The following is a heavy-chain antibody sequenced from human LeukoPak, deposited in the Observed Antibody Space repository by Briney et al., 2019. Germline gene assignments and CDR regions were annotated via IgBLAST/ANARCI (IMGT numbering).Heavy chain of an antibody. J-gene: IGHJ6*03. Sequence: SETLSLTCTVSGGSISSHYWSWIRQPPGKGLEWIGYIYYSGSTNYNPSLKSWVTISVDTSKNQFSLKLSSVTAADTAVYYCARADSSSWYQSPYYYYYYMDVWGKGTTVTVSS. D-gene: IGHD6-13*01. V-gene: IGHV4-59*11. CDR2: IYYSGST. CDR3: ARADSSSWYQSPYYYYYYMDV. CDR1: GGSISSHY.